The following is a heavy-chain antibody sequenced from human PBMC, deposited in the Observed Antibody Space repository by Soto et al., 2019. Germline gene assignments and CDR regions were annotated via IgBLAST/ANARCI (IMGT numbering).Heavy chain of an antibody. CDR3: AHSSMSYDILTGYWFDP. J-gene: IGHJ5*02. Sequence: QITLKESGPTLVNPTQTLTLTCTFSGFSLSTSEVGVGWIRQPPGKALEWLALIYWNDDKRYSPSLKSRLTITKDTSKNQVVLTMTNMDPVDTATYYSAHSSMSYDILTGYWFDPWGQGTLVTVSS. CDR1: GFSLSTSEVG. CDR2: IYWNDDK. V-gene: IGHV2-5*01. D-gene: IGHD3-9*01.